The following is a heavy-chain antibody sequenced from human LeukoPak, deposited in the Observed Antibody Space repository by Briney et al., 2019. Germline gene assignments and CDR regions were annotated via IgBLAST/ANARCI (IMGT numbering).Heavy chain of an antibody. CDR2: INDDGTNT. CDR1: GFTFGDYA. CDR3: ARGKTAFYVFWTGYFWFGGFFAF. J-gene: IGHJ1*01. Sequence: TGGSLRLSCAASGFTFGDYAMHWVRQVPGRAPEWVSLINDDGTNTYYADSVKGRLTISRDNGKNSLFLQMDGLRTEDTALCFCARGKTAFYVFWTGYFWFGGFFAFWGRGPQVPVP. V-gene: IGHV3-43*02. D-gene: IGHD3-3*01.